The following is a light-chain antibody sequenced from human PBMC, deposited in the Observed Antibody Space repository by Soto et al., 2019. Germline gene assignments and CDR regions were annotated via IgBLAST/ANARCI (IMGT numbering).Light chain of an antibody. CDR2: AAS. CDR3: QKYGSVPV. V-gene: IGKV1-27*01. Sequence: DIQMTQSPTSLSASVGDRVTITCRASQGIRNFVAWYQQKPGKAPKLLIYAASTLQSGVPSRFSGSGSGTDFTPTINSLQPEDVETYSYQKYGSVPVFGPGTKVEIK. J-gene: IGKJ3*01. CDR1: QGIRNF.